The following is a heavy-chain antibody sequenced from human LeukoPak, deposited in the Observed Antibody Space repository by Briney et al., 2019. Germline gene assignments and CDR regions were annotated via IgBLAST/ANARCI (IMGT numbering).Heavy chain of an antibody. Sequence: TSSETLSLTCTVSGGSSGSYYWNWIRQPPGKGLEWIGYVSYSGSTNYNPSLKIRVIMSVDKSKNQFSLKLSSVTAADTAVYFCARATSGYYFDFWDQGTLVTVSS. J-gene: IGHJ4*02. CDR2: VSYSGST. V-gene: IGHV4-59*01. D-gene: IGHD3-22*01. CDR3: ARATSGYYFDF. CDR1: GGSSGSYY.